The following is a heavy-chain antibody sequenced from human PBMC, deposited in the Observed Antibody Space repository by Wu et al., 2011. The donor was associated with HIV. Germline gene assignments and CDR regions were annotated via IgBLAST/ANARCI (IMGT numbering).Heavy chain of an antibody. V-gene: IGHV1-2*02. CDR3: AREDKYSGYDPTGEPENY. J-gene: IGHJ4*02. D-gene: IGHD5-12*01. CDR2: INPNSGGT. CDR1: GYTFTVYY. Sequence: QVQLVQSGAEVKKPGASVKVSCKASGYTFTVYYMHWVRQAPGQGLEWMGWINPNSGGTNYAQKFQGRVTMARDTSITTAYMELSRLRSDDTAVYYCAREDKYSGYDPTGEPENYWGQGTLVAVSS.